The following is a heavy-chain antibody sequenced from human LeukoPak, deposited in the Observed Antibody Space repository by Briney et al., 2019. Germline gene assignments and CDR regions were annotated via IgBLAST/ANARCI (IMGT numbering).Heavy chain of an antibody. CDR3: ARMTTGPNYYYYYGMDV. CDR1: GGTFSIYA. V-gene: IGHV1-69*01. CDR2: IIPIFGTA. D-gene: IGHD4-17*01. Sequence: SVTVSCTASGGTFSIYAISWVRQAPGQGLEWMGGIIPIFGTANYAQKFQGRVTITADESTSTAYMELSSLRSEDTAVYYCARMTTGPNYYYYYGMDVWGQGTTVTVSS. J-gene: IGHJ6*02.